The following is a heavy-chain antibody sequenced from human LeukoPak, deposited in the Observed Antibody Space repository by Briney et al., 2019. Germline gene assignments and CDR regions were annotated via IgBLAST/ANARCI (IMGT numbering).Heavy chain of an antibody. CDR2: IYYSGST. CDR3: ARWYYYGSGSYYPRYYFDY. Sequence: SETLSLTCTVSGGSISSYYWSWIRQPPGKGLEWIGYIYYSGSTNYNSSLKSRVTISVDTSKNQFSLKLSSVTAADTAVYYCARWYYYGSGSYYPRYYFDYWGQGTLVTVSS. V-gene: IGHV4-59*01. J-gene: IGHJ4*02. D-gene: IGHD3-10*01. CDR1: GGSISSYY.